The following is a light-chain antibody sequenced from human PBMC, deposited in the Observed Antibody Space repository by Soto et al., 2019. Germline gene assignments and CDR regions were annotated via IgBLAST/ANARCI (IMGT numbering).Light chain of an antibody. CDR1: QSVSSN. CDR3: QQYNNWPLT. Sequence: EILMTQSAAALSVSPGERATLSCRASQSVSSNLAWYQQKPGQAPRLLIYGASTRATGIPARFSGSGSGTDFTLTISSLQSEDFAVYYCQQYNNWPLTFGGGTKV. J-gene: IGKJ4*01. V-gene: IGKV3-15*01. CDR2: GAS.